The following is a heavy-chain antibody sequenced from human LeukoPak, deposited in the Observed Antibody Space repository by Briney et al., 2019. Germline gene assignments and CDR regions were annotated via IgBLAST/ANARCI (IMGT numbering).Heavy chain of an antibody. CDR1: GFSFTSYG. CDR3: ARVSESGNSDY. CDR2: IWYDGTNK. Sequence: PGRSLRLSCAASGFSFTSYGMHWVRQAPGKGLEWVAVIWYDGTNKYYADSVKGRFTISRDTSNNMLYLQMNSLRAKDTAVYYCARVSESGNSDYWGQGTLVTVSS. D-gene: IGHD4-23*01. J-gene: IGHJ4*02. V-gene: IGHV3-33*01.